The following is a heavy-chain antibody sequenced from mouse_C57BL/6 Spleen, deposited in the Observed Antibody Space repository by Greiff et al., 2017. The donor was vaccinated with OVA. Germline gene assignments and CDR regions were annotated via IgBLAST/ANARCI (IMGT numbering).Heavy chain of an antibody. V-gene: IGHV1-81*01. CDR1: GYTFTSYG. CDR2: IYPRSGNT. Sequence: VQVVESGAELARPGASVKLSCKASGYTFTSYGISWVKQRTGQGLEWIGEIYPRSGNTYYNEKFKGKATLTADKSSSTAYMELRSLTSEDSAVYFCASALLLRYYFDYWGQGTTLTVSS. J-gene: IGHJ2*01. CDR3: ASALLLRYYFDY. D-gene: IGHD1-1*01.